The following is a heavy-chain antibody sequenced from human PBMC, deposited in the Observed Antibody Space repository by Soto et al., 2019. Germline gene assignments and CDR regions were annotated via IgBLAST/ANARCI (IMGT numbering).Heavy chain of an antibody. V-gene: IGHV4-59*01. CDR1: GGSISSYY. CDR3: ARGGGRRRSGGYYGMDV. D-gene: IGHD2-15*01. CDR2: IYYSGST. Sequence: SETLSLTCTVSGGSISSYYWSWIRQPPGKGLEWIGYIYYSGSTNYNPSLKSRVTISVDTSKNQFSLKLSSVTAADTAVYYCARGGGRRRSGGYYGMDVWGQGTTVTVSS. J-gene: IGHJ6*02.